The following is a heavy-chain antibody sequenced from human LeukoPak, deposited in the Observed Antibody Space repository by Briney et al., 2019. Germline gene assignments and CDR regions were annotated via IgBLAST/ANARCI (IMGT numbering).Heavy chain of an antibody. D-gene: IGHD3-16*01. V-gene: IGHV1-46*01. J-gene: IGHJ6*03. CDR3: ATGGITSFYYMDV. Sequence: ASVKVSCKASGYTFTSYYLHWVRQAPGQGLEWMGIINPSGGSTSYAQKFQGRVTMTEDTSTDTAYMELSSLRSEDTAVYYCATGGITSFYYMDVWGKGTTVTISS. CDR1: GYTFTSYY. CDR2: INPSGGST.